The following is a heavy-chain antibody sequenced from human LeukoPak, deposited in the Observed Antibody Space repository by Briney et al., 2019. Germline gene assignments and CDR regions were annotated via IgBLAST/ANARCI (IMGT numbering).Heavy chain of an antibody. CDR3: ARRDYAAWFDP. J-gene: IGHJ5*02. CDR1: GDSITSGGFY. V-gene: IGHV4-39*01. D-gene: IGHD4/OR15-4a*01. CDR2: VYYSGTT. Sequence: SETLSLTCNVSGDSITSGGFYWAWIRQSPGKGLEWIGNVYYSGTTQYIPSLKGRVTISMDMSKNQFSLNLNSVSVTDTAIYYCARRDYAAWFDPWGQGTLVTVSS.